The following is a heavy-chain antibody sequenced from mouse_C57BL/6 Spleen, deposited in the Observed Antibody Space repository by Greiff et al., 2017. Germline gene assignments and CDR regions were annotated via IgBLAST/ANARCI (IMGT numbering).Heavy chain of an antibody. CDR3: AREGGDYGFAY. D-gene: IGHD2-4*01. CDR1: GYAFSSSW. Sequence: VMLQQSGPELVKPGASVKISCKASGYAFSSSWMHWVKQRPGKGLEWIGRIYPGDGDTNYNGKFKGKATLTADKSSSTAYLQLSSLTSEDSAVYFCAREGGDYGFAYWGQGTLVTVSA. J-gene: IGHJ3*01. V-gene: IGHV1-82*01. CDR2: IYPGDGDT.